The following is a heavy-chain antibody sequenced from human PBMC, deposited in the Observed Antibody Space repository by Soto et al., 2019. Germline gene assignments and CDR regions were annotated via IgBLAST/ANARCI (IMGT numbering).Heavy chain of an antibody. J-gene: IGHJ4*02. Sequence: ASVKVSCKASGYTFTSYGITWVRHATGQGREGMGWMNPNSGNTGYAQKFQGRVTMTRNTSISTAYMELSSLRPEDTAVYYCARGSHLLRFLEWLLPRYYFDYWGQGTLVTVSS. CDR1: GYTFTSYG. CDR2: MNPNSGNT. CDR3: ARGSHLLRFLEWLLPRYYFDY. D-gene: IGHD3-3*01. V-gene: IGHV1-8*01.